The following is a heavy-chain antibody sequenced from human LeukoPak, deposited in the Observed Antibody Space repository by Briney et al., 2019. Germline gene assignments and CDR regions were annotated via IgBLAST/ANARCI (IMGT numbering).Heavy chain of an antibody. CDR2: INPSGDNT. CDR1: GYTFTNNF. V-gene: IGHV1-46*01. CDR3: ARDNSLRDTAWWFDP. J-gene: IGHJ5*02. Sequence: ASVKVSCKASGYTFTNNFMHWVRQAPGHGLEWIGIINPSGDNTWYAQKFQGRVTMTRDMATSTDYLEVSSLRSEDTAVYYCARDNSLRDTAWWFDPWGQGTLVTVSS. D-gene: IGHD5-24*01.